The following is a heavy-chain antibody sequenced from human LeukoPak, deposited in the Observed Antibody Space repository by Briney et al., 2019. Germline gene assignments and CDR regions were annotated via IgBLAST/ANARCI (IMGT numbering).Heavy chain of an antibody. D-gene: IGHD3-22*01. Sequence: GGSLRLSCAASGFTYSSYSMNWVRQAPGKGLEWVSSISSSSSYIYYADSVKGRFTISRDNAKNSLYLQMNSLRAEDTAVYYCAREAQGYYDSSGYQYYDYWGQGTLVTVSS. CDR2: ISSSSSYI. V-gene: IGHV3-21*01. CDR3: AREAQGYYDSSGYQYYDY. J-gene: IGHJ4*02. CDR1: GFTYSSYS.